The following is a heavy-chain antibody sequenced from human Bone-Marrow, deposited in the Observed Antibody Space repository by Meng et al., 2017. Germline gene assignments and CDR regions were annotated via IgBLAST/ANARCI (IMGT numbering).Heavy chain of an antibody. V-gene: IGHV3-30*04. D-gene: IGHD6-19*01. Sequence: GGSLRLSCAASGFTFSSCAMHWVRQAPGKGLEWVAVISYDGSNKYYADSVKGRFTISRDNSKNTLYLQMNSLRAEDTAVYYCARDLSQKIAVAGIGAFDIWGQGTMVTVSS. CDR2: ISYDGSNK. J-gene: IGHJ3*02. CDR1: GFTFSSCA. CDR3: ARDLSQKIAVAGIGAFDI.